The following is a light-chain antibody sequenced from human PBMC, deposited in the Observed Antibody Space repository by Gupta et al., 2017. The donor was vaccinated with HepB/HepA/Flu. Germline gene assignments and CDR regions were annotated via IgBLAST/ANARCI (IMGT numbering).Light chain of an antibody. J-gene: IGKJ1*01. Sequence: EIVMTQSPVTLSVSPGERVTLSCRASHSVSSSLAWYQQKPGQAPRLLIYHASTRATGIPARFSGSGSETEFTLTISTRQSEDFAVYYCQQYYNWPPWTFGQGTKVEI. V-gene: IGKV3-15*01. CDR3: QQYYNWPPWT. CDR2: HAS. CDR1: HSVSSS.